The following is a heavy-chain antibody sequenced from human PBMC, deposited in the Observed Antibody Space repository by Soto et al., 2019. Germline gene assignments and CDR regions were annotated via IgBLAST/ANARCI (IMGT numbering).Heavy chain of an antibody. D-gene: IGHD1-26*01. V-gene: IGHV5-51*01. CDR2: IYPGDSDT. CDR1: GYNFTNYW. J-gene: IGHJ4*02. CDR3: ARTPGSYLYYFDY. Sequence: LGESLKISCKGSGYNFTNYWIGWVRQMPGKGLEWMGIIYPGDSDTRYSPSFQGQVTFSADKSISTAYLQWSSLKASDTAMYYCARTPGSYLYYFDYWGQGTLVTVSS.